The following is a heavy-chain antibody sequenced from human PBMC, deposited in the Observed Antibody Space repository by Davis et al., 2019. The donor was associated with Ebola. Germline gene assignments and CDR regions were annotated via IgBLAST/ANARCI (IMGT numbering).Heavy chain of an antibody. CDR1: GFTFSSYA. D-gene: IGHD3-22*01. Sequence: GGSLRLSCAASGFTFSSYAMHWVRQAPGEGLEWVSAISGSRGSTYYADSVKGRFTISRDNSKNTLYLQMNSLRAEDTAVYYCAKSYYYDSFDYWGQGTLVTVSS. CDR2: ISGSRGST. V-gene: IGHV3-23*01. J-gene: IGHJ4*02. CDR3: AKSYYYDSFDY.